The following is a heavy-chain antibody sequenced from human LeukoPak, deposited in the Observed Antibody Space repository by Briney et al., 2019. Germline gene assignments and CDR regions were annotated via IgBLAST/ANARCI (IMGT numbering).Heavy chain of an antibody. J-gene: IGHJ4*02. V-gene: IGHV3-30*01. CDR2: ISYDGSNK. CDR3: AKYSVRSTSIVVVPAAFDY. CDR1: GFTFSSYA. D-gene: IGHD2-2*01. Sequence: GGSLRLSCAASGFTFSSYAMHWVRQAPGKGLEWVAVISYDGSNKYYADSVKGRFTISRDNSKNTLYLQMNSLRAEDTAVYYCAKYSVRSTSIVVVPAAFDYWGQGTLVTVSS.